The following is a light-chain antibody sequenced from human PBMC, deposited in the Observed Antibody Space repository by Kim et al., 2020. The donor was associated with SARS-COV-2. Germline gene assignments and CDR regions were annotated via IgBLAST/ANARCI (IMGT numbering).Light chain of an antibody. J-gene: IGLJ2*01. V-gene: IGLV3-1*01. CDR3: QAWDSNTVV. CDR2: QDK. Sequence: SYELTQPPSVSVSPGQTASITCSGDKSGDKYASWYQQKPGQSPVVVIYQDKNRPSGIPERFSGSSSGNTATLTISETQAMDEADYYCQAWDSNTVVFGGGTQLTVL. CDR1: KSGDKY.